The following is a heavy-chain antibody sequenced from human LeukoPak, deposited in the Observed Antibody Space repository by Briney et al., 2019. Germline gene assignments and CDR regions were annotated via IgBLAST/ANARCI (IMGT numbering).Heavy chain of an antibody. CDR1: GFIFSKAW. J-gene: IGHJ4*02. CDR2: IKTKTDDGTT. CDR3: TSALNLVLGELLGY. D-gene: IGHD3-16*01. Sequence: PGGSPRLSCAASGFIFSKAWMAWVRQAPGKGLEWVGHIKTKTDDGTTDYAAPVKGRFTISRDDSKSTLYLQMNSLNTEDTAVYFCTSALNLVLGELLGYWGQGTLVTVSS. V-gene: IGHV3-15*01.